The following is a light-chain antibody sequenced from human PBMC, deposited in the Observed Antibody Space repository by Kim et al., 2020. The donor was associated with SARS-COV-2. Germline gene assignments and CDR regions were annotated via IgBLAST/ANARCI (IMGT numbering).Light chain of an antibody. CDR2: GAS. J-gene: IGKJ4*01. V-gene: IGKV3-20*01. Sequence: EILLTQSPGTLSLSPGERATLSCRASQTVRSNYLAWYQQKPGQAPRLLIYGASTRATGIPDRFSGSGSGTDFTLIISRLEPEDFAVCYCQRYGSSPLTFGGGTKVDIK. CDR3: QRYGSSPLT. CDR1: QTVRSNY.